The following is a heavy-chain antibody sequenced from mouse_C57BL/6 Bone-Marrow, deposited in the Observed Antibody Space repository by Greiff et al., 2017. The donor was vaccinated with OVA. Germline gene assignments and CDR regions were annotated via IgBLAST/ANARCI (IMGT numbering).Heavy chain of an antibody. CDR1: GFSFNTYA. J-gene: IGHJ1*03. V-gene: IGHV10-1*01. CDR2: IRSKSNNYAT. CDR3: VRGEGYFDV. Sequence: GGGLVQPKGSLKLSCAASGFSFNTYAMNWVRQAPGKGLEWVARIRSKSNNYATYYADSVKDRFTISRDDSESMLYLQMNNLKTEDTAMYYCVRGEGYFDVWGTGTTVTVAS.